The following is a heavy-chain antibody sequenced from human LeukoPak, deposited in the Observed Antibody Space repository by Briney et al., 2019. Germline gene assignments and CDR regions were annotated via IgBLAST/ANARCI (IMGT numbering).Heavy chain of an antibody. V-gene: IGHV4-34*01. J-gene: IGHJ4*02. D-gene: IGHD4-17*01. Sequence: PSETLSLTCAVYGGSFSGYYWSWIRQPPGKGLEWIGEINHSGSTNYNPSLKSRVTMSVDTSKNQFSLKVSSVTAADTAVYYCARDKVDGAVDYVTSWGQGTLVTVSS. CDR3: ARDKVDGAVDYVTS. CDR2: INHSGST. CDR1: GGSFSGYY.